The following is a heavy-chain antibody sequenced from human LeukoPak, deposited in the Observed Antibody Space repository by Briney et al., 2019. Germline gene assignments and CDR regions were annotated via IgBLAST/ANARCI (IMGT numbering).Heavy chain of an antibody. Sequence: SLRLSXAASGFTFSDYYMSWIRQAPGKGLEWVSYISSSSSYTNYADSVQGRFTISRDNSKSTLCLQMNSLRAEDTAVYYCAKQLGYCSDGSCYFPYWGQGTLVTVSS. J-gene: IGHJ4*02. CDR2: ISSSSSYT. CDR1: GFTFSDYY. D-gene: IGHD2-15*01. CDR3: AKQLGYCSDGSCYFPY. V-gene: IGHV3-11*03.